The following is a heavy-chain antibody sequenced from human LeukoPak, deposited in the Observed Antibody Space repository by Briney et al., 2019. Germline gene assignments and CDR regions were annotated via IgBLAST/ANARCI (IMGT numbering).Heavy chain of an antibody. V-gene: IGHV1-18*01. CDR3: ANRGQQLYDY. J-gene: IGHJ4*02. CDR1: DHTFSSDG. Sequence: AAVRVSCKISDHTFSSDGFTWVRQAPGKGLEWMGWINVYNGKTDYAHKFQGRVTMTTDRSTNTAYMDLRSLRSDDTAMYYCANRGQQLYDYWGQGTLVTVSS. D-gene: IGHD6-13*01. CDR2: INVYNGKT.